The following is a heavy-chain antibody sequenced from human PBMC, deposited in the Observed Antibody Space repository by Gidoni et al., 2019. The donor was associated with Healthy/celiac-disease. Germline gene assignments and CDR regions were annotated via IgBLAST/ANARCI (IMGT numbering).Heavy chain of an antibody. CDR2: LYYSGST. CDR1: GGSIISSSYS. V-gene: IGHV4-39*01. J-gene: IGHJ4*02. D-gene: IGHD6-19*01. CDR3: ALGWYLDPRPYYFDY. Sequence: QLQLQESGPGLVKPSETLSLPCPVSGGSIISSSYSWGWIRQPPGKGLEWIGSLYYSGSTYYNPSLKSRVTISVDTPKNQFSLKLSAVTAADTAVYYCALGWYLDPRPYYFDYWGQGTLVTVSS.